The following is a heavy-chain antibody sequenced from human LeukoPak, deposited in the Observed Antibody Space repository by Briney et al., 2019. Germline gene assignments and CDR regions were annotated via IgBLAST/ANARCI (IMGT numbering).Heavy chain of an antibody. CDR3: AKSSHYGGAYFDY. D-gene: IGHD3-10*01. CDR2: ISSDGSDK. V-gene: IGHV3-30*18. Sequence: GRSLRLPCAASGFTFSSFDMHWVRQAPGKGLEWVALISSDGSDKYYADSVKGRFTISRDNSRDTLYLQMNSLRVEDTAVYYCAKSSHYGGAYFDYWGQGTLVTVSS. J-gene: IGHJ4*02. CDR1: GFTFSSFD.